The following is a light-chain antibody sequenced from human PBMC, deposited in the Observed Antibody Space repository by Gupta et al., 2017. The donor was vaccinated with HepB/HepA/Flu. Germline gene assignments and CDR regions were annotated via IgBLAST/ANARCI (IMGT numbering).Light chain of an antibody. Sequence: EIVLTQSPGTLSLSPGERATLSCRASQSVSSNYLAWYQQKPGQAPRLLIYDASSRAAGIPDRFSGSGSGTDFTLTISRLAPEDFAVYYCQQYGSSRTFGQGTRLEIK. V-gene: IGKV3-20*01. CDR3: QQYGSSRT. J-gene: IGKJ5*01. CDR2: DAS. CDR1: QSVSSNY.